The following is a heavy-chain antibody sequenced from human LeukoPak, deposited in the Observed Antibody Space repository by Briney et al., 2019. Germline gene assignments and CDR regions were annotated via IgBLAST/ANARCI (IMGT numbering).Heavy chain of an antibody. V-gene: IGHV3-23*01. CDR2: ISGSGGST. Sequence: GGSLRLSCAASGFTFSSYVMSWVRQAPGKGLEWVSAISGSGGSTYYADSVKGRFTSSRDNSKNTLYLQINSLRAEDTAVYYCANPRGDYGAYAFDIWGQGTMVTVSS. CDR1: GFTFSSYV. J-gene: IGHJ3*02. D-gene: IGHD4-17*01. CDR3: ANPRGDYGAYAFDI.